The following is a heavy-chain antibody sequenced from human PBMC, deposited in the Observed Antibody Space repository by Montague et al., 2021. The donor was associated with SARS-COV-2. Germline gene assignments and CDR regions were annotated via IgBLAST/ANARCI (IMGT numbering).Heavy chain of an antibody. CDR3: AKDPNYDFWSGYYFDY. D-gene: IGHD3-3*01. J-gene: IGHJ4*02. V-gene: IGHV3-23*03. CDR1: GFTFSNYA. Sequence: SLRLSCAASGFTFSNYAMSWVRLAPGKGLEWVSVIYSGGSSPYYADSVXGRFTISRDNSKNTLYLQMNSLRAEDTAVYYCAKDPNYDFWSGYYFDYWGQGTLVTVSS. CDR2: IYSGGSSP.